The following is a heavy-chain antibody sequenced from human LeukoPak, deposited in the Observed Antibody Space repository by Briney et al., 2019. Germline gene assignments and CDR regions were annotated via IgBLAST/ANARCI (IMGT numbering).Heavy chain of an antibody. Sequence: PGGSLRLSCAASGFTFSSYWMNWVRQAPGKGLEWVSSISSSSSYIYYADSVKGRFTISRDNAKNSLYLQMNSLRAEDTAVYYCARDGPDIVVVPAAIWGQGTLVTVSS. V-gene: IGHV3-21*01. CDR3: ARDGPDIVVVPAAI. CDR1: GFTFSSYW. CDR2: ISSSSSYI. J-gene: IGHJ4*02. D-gene: IGHD2-2*01.